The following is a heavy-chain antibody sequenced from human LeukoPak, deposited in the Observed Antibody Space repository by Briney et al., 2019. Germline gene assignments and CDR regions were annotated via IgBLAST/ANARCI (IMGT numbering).Heavy chain of an antibody. CDR2: IHYSGSA. Sequence: SETLSLTCTVSNGPINTYQWSWIRQPPGKGLEWIGNIHYSGSANYNPSLKSRVTISVDTSKNQFSLKLSSVTAADTAVYYCARVGPCSGGSCYSGFDYWGQGTLVTVSS. V-gene: IGHV4-59*01. CDR1: NGPINTYQ. J-gene: IGHJ4*02. D-gene: IGHD2-15*01. CDR3: ARVGPCSGGSCYSGFDY.